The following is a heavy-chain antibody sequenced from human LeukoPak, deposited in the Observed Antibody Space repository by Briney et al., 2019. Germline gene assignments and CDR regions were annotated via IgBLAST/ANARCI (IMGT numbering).Heavy chain of an antibody. Sequence: PSETLSLTCTVSGGSISSYYWSWIRQPPGKGLEWIGYIYYSGSTNYNPSLKSRVTISVDTSKNQFSLKLSSVTAADTAVYYCARSLGNWFDPWVQGTLVTVSS. D-gene: IGHD3-16*01. CDR3: ARSLGNWFDP. CDR1: GGSISSYY. CDR2: IYYSGST. V-gene: IGHV4-59*01. J-gene: IGHJ5*02.